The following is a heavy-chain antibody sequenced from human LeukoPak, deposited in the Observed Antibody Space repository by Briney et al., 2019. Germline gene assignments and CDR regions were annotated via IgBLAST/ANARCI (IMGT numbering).Heavy chain of an antibody. J-gene: IGHJ4*02. V-gene: IGHV3-23*01. CDR3: AKSLDYGGNRARLDF. D-gene: IGHD4-23*01. Sequence: GGSLRLSCAASGFTFNTYGMNWVRQAPGKGLEWVSAVSGSGSTTYYARSVKGRFTVSRDNSKNTLYLQMNSLRVDDTAVYYCAKSLDYGGNRARLDFWGRGTLVSVSS. CDR1: GFTFNTYG. CDR2: VSGSGSTT.